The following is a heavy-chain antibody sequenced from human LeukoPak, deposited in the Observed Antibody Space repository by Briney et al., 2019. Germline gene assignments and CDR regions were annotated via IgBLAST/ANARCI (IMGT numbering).Heavy chain of an antibody. CDR1: GFTFSSYA. D-gene: IGHD2-2*01. CDR3: AKGVLIPDRGTTRGYYYYYMDV. Sequence: PGRSLRLSCAASGFTFSSYAMYWVRQAPGKGLEWVAFIRHDGSNYYYGASVKGRFTISRDNSKNTLYLQMNSLRAEDTAVYYCAKGVLIPDRGTTRGYYYYYMDVWGKGTTVTVSS. V-gene: IGHV3-30*02. CDR2: IRHDGSNY. J-gene: IGHJ6*03.